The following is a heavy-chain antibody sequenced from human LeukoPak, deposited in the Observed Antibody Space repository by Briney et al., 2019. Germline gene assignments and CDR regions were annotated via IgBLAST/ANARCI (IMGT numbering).Heavy chain of an antibody. CDR1: GGSISSGGHF. J-gene: IGHJ5*02. Sequence: PSETLSLTCTVSGGSISSGGHFWSWIRQHPGKGLEWIGHIYYSGTTYYNPSLKSRLTISVDTSENHFSLKVNSVTAADTAVYYCARGYNRFGDLGWFDPWGQGTQVIVSS. CDR2: IYYSGTT. CDR3: ARGYNRFGDLGWFDP. D-gene: IGHD3-10*01. V-gene: IGHV4-31*03.